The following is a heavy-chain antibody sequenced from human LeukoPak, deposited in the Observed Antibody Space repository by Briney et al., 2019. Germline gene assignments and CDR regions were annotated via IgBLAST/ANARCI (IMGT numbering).Heavy chain of an antibody. J-gene: IGHJ6*02. V-gene: IGHV3-30*14. Sequence: PGGSLRLSCAASGFTFSSYAMHWVRQAPGKGLEWVAFISYDGSNKFYADSVKGRFTISRDNSKNTVYLQMNSLEAEDTAVYYCARDLNPEFSNGYHSSGMDVWGQGTTVTVSS. CDR3: ARDLNPEFSNGYHSSGMDV. CDR1: GFTFSSYA. CDR2: ISYDGSNK. D-gene: IGHD2/OR15-2a*01.